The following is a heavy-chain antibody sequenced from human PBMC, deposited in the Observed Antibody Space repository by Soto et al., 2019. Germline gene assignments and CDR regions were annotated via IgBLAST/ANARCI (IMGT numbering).Heavy chain of an antibody. Sequence: GGSLRLSCAVSGFSVSGVFMTWVRQAPGEGLEWISILNPDGTANYVVSVEGRFIISKDSSTDTLFLQLNGLRAEDTAVYYCARVNSLYAEIEYWGQGTLVTAPQ. J-gene: IGHJ4*02. D-gene: IGHD2-2*01. CDR2: LNPDGTA. CDR3: ARVNSLYAEIEY. V-gene: IGHV3-66*01. CDR1: GFSVSGVF.